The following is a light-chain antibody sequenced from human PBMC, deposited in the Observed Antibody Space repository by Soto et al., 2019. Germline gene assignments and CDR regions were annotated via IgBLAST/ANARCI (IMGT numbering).Light chain of an antibody. CDR2: DDS. Sequence: SYELTQPPSVSVAPGQTARITCGGNNIGSKSVHWYQQKPGQAPVLVVYDDSDRRSGIPERFSGSNSGNTATLTISRVEAEEEADYYCQVWDSSSDHLYVFGTGTKLTVL. CDR3: QVWDSSSDHLYV. V-gene: IGLV3-21*02. J-gene: IGLJ1*01. CDR1: NIGSKS.